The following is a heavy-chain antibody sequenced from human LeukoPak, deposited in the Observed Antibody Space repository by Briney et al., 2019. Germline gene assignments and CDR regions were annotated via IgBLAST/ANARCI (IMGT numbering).Heavy chain of an antibody. D-gene: IGHD4-17*01. Sequence: SETLSLTCAVYGGSFSGYYWSWIRQPPGKGLEWIGEINHSGSTNYNPSLKSRVTISVDTSKNQFSLKLSSVTAADTAVYYCARTRRGPHYGPMDYWGQGTLVTVSS. V-gene: IGHV4-34*01. CDR1: GGSFSGYY. CDR2: INHSGST. CDR3: ARTRRGPHYGPMDY. J-gene: IGHJ4*02.